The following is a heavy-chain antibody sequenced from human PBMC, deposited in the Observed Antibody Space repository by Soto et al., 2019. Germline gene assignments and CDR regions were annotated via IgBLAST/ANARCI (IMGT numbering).Heavy chain of an antibody. J-gene: IGHJ4*02. CDR2: ISWNSSSI. CDR1: GFTFDDYA. V-gene: IGHV3-9*01. D-gene: IGHD6-13*01. CDR3: ARDLRIIAAAPYYFDY. Sequence: GGSLRLSCAASGFTFDDYAMHWVRQAPGKGLEWVSGISWNSSSIGYADSVKGRFTISRDNAKNSLYLQMNSLRAEDTAVYYCARDLRIIAAAPYYFDYWGQGTLVTVSS.